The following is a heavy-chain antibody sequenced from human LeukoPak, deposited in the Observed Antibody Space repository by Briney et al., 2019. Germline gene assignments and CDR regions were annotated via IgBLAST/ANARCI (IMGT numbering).Heavy chain of an antibody. J-gene: IGHJ4*02. Sequence: GGSLRLSCAASGFTFSSYSMNWVRQAPGKGLEWFSSISSSSSYIYYADSVKGRFTISRDSAKNSLYLQMNSLRAEDTAVYYCARTTYSSGWYYYWGQGTLVTVSS. CDR2: ISSSSSYI. D-gene: IGHD6-19*01. V-gene: IGHV3-21*01. CDR3: ARTTYSSGWYYY. CDR1: GFTFSSYS.